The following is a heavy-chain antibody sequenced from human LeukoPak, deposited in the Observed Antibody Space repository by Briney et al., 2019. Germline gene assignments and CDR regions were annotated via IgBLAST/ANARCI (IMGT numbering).Heavy chain of an antibody. CDR2: ISGSGGST. CDR3: AKGEVGATILEMGY. V-gene: IGHV3-23*01. CDR1: GFTFSSYA. D-gene: IGHD1-26*01. Sequence: PGGSLRLSCAASGFTFSSYAMSWVRQAPGKGLEWVSAISGSGGSTYYADSVKGRFIISSDNSKNTLHLQMNSLRAEETAVYYCAKGEVGATILEMGYWGQGTLVTV. J-gene: IGHJ4*02.